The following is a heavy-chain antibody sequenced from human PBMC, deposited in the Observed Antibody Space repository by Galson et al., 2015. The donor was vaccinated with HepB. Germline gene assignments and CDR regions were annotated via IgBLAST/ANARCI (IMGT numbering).Heavy chain of an antibody. CDR2: ISGSGGNT. CDR1: GFTFSSYA. CDR3: AKRALVSGGSYSDVDY. Sequence: SLRLSCAASGFTFSSYAMSWVRQAPGKGLEWVSTISGSGGNTYYADSVKGRFTIFRDNSKTTLYLQMNSLRAEDTAVYYCAKRALVSGGSYSDVDYWCQGTLVTVSS. D-gene: IGHD1-26*01. J-gene: IGHJ4*02. V-gene: IGHV3-23*01.